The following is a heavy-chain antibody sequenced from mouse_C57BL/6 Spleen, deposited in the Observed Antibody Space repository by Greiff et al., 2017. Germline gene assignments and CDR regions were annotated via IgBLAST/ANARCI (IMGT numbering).Heavy chain of an antibody. CDR2: IDPETGGT. D-gene: IGHD1-1*01. J-gene: IGHJ2*01. Sequence: VQLQQSGAELVRPGASVTLSCKASGYTFTDYEMHWVKQTPVHGLEWIGAIDPETGGTAYNQKFKGKAILTADKSSRTAYMELRSLTSEDSAVYYCTRRGFYYGSPSDYWGQGTTLTVSS. V-gene: IGHV1-15*01. CDR1: GYTFTDYE. CDR3: TRRGFYYGSPSDY.